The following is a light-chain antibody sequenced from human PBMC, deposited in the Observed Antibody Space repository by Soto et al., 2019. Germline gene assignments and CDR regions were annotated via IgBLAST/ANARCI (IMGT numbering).Light chain of an antibody. V-gene: IGKV3-20*01. Sequence: ELVLTQSPGTLSLSPGERATLSCRVGHSVSSSYLAWYQQKHGQAPRLPIYNASSRETGIPERFSGSGAGAEYTRTISSLEPEDSAMYYCQQYGYSLWTFGQGTKV. CDR1: HSVSSSY. J-gene: IGKJ1*01. CDR3: QQYGYSLWT. CDR2: NAS.